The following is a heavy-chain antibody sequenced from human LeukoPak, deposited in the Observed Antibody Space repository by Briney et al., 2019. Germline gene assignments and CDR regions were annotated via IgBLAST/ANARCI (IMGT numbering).Heavy chain of an antibody. Sequence: PSETLSLTCAVYGGSFSGYYWSWIRQPPGKGLEWIGEIYHSGSTNYNPSLKSRVTISVDKSKNQFSLKLSSVTAADTAVYYCAAFFTTGTTAWFDPWGQGTLVTVSS. CDR1: GGSFSGYY. CDR2: IYHSGST. D-gene: IGHD1-1*01. J-gene: IGHJ5*02. V-gene: IGHV4-34*01. CDR3: AAFFTTGTTAWFDP.